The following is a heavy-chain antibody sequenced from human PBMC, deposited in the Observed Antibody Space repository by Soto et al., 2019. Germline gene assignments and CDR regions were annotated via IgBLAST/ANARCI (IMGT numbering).Heavy chain of an antibody. CDR3: AMVDVYVAPSPQDV. CDR2: INAYNGNT. V-gene: IGHV1-18*01. Sequence: ASVKVSCKASGYSFTRYGIGWARQAPGQGLEWMGWINAYNGNTNYAQNLQGRLTLTTDTSTTTAYMELRSLRSNDTAIYYCAMVDVYVAPSPQDVWGQGTTVTSP. CDR1: GYSFTRYG. D-gene: IGHD3-16*01. J-gene: IGHJ6*02.